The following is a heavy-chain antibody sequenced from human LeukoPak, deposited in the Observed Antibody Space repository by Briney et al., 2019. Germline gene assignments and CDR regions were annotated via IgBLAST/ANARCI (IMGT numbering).Heavy chain of an antibody. CDR2: INPSGGST. CDR1: GYTFTSYY. CDR3: ARTYYYDSSGYNGAFDI. J-gene: IGHJ3*02. D-gene: IGHD3-22*01. V-gene: IGHV1-46*01. Sequence: ASVKVSCKASGYTFTSYYMHWVRQAPGQGLEWMGIINPSGGSTSYAQKFQGRVTITTDESTSTAYMELSSLRSEDTAVYYCARTYYYDSSGYNGAFDIWGQGTMVTVSS.